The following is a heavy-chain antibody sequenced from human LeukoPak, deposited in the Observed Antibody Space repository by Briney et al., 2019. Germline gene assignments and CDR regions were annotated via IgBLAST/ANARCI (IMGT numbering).Heavy chain of an antibody. J-gene: IGHJ4*02. CDR3: ASAYDSSGYYWGGPFDY. CDR1: GGSISRGDYY. Sequence: SQTLSLTCTVSGGSISRGDYYWSWMRQPPGKGLEWIGYLYYIGSTYYNPSLKSRVTISVDTSKNQFSLKLSSVTAADTAVYYCASAYDSSGYYWGGPFDYWGQGTLVTVSS. V-gene: IGHV4-30-4*01. CDR2: LYYIGST. D-gene: IGHD3-22*01.